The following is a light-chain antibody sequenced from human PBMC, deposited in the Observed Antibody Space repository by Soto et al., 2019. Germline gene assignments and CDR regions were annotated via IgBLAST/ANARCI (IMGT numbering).Light chain of an antibody. CDR1: SSDAGSYNL. CDR3: CSYAGSSTYYV. CDR2: EVS. V-gene: IGLV2-23*02. J-gene: IGLJ1*01. Sequence: QSALTQPASVSGSPGQSITIFFTGTSSDAGSYNLVSWYQQHPGKAPKLMIYEVSKRPSGVSNRFSGSKSGNTASLTISGLQAEDEADYYCCSYAGSSTYYVFGTGTQLTVL.